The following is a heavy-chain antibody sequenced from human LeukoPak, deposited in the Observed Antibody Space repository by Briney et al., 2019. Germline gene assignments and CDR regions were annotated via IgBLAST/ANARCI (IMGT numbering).Heavy chain of an antibody. CDR1: GFTFSTYA. V-gene: IGHV3-23*01. CDR3: AREANWNDEADY. D-gene: IGHD1-1*01. CDR2: VSGSGGST. J-gene: IGHJ4*02. Sequence: GGSLRLSCAASGFTFSTYAMAWVRRAPGKGLEWVSIVSGSGGSTYYADSAKGRFTISRDNAKNSLYLQMNSLRAEDTAVYYCAREANWNDEADYWGQGTLVTVSS.